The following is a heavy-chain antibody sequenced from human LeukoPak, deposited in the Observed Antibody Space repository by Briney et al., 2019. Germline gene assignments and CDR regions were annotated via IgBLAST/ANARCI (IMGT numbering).Heavy chain of an antibody. V-gene: IGHV2-5*02. J-gene: IGHJ4*02. CDR3: AHITVGATFFDY. D-gene: IGHD1-26*01. CDR1: GFSLSTSEVG. CDR2: IYWDDDK. Sequence: SGPTLVNPTQTLTLTCTFSGFSLSTSEVGVGWIRQPPGKALEWLAVIYWDDDKLYSPSLKSRLTVTKDTSKNQVVLTMTNMDPVDTATYYCAHITVGATFFDYWGQGTLVTVSS.